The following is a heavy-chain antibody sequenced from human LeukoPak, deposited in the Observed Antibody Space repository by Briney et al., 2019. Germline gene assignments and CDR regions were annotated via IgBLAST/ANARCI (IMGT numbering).Heavy chain of an antibody. CDR3: ARLTMVRGVTLYNWFDP. V-gene: IGHV5-51*01. Sequence: GESLKISCKGSGYSFTSYWIGWVRQMPGKGLEWMGIIYPGDSDTRYSPSFQGQVTISADKSISTAYLQWSSLKASDTAMYYCARLTMVRGVTLYNWFDPWGQGTLVTVSS. D-gene: IGHD3-10*01. J-gene: IGHJ5*02. CDR1: GYSFTSYW. CDR2: IYPGDSDT.